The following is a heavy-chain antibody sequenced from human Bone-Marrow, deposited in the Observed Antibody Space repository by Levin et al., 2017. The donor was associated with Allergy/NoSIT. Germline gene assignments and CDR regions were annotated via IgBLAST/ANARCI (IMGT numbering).Heavy chain of an antibody. V-gene: IGHV3-23*01. Sequence: LSLTCAASGFTFNSYAMSWVRQAPGKGLEWVSGISGSGGSTYYADSVKGRFTISRDNSKNTLYLQMNSLRVEDTAVYYCAKDLGDKANCGDDCFPYNWFDPWGQGTLVTVSS. D-gene: IGHD2-21*01. J-gene: IGHJ5*02. CDR2: ISGSGGST. CDR3: AKDLGDKANCGDDCFPYNWFDP. CDR1: GFTFNSYA.